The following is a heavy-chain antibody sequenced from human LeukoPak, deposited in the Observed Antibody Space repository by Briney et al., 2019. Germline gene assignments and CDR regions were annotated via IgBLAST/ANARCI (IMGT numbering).Heavy chain of an antibody. CDR3: ARRGADTIFGVVIKRRNNWFDP. J-gene: IGHJ5*02. Sequence: SETLSLTCAVYGGSFSGYYWSWIRQPPGKGLEWIGEINHSGSTNYNPSLKSRVTISVDTSKNQFSLKLSSVTAADTAVYYCARRGADTIFGVVIKRRNNWFDPWGQGTLVTVSS. V-gene: IGHV4-34*01. CDR2: INHSGST. D-gene: IGHD3-3*01. CDR1: GGSFSGYY.